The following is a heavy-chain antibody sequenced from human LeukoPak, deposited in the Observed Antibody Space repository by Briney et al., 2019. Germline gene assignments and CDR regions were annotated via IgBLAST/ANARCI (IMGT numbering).Heavy chain of an antibody. Sequence: GGSLRLSCAASGFTVSSDYMSWVRQPPGKGLEWVSIIYTGGSTYYADSVKGRFTISRDASKNTVDLQMNSVRTEDSAVYYCARAPTIMVWGVKLPYGMNVWGQGTTVTVSS. V-gene: IGHV3-53*01. D-gene: IGHD3-10*01. J-gene: IGHJ6*02. CDR1: GFTVSSDY. CDR3: ARAPTIMVWGVKLPYGMNV. CDR2: IYTGGST.